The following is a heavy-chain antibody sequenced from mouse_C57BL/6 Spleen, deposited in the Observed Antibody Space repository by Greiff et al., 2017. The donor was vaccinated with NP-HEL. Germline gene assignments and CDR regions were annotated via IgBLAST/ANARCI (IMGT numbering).Heavy chain of an antibody. D-gene: IGHD2-3*01. CDR2: INPNNGGT. V-gene: IGHV1-26*01. Sequence: EVQLQQSGPELVKPGASVKISCKASGYTFTDYYMNWVKQSHGKSLEWIGDINPNNGGTSYNQKFKSKATLTVNKSSITAYMELRSLTSEDSAFYYCARGVWLLQDWGQGTTLTVSS. J-gene: IGHJ2*01. CDR1: GYTFTDYY. CDR3: ARGVWLLQD.